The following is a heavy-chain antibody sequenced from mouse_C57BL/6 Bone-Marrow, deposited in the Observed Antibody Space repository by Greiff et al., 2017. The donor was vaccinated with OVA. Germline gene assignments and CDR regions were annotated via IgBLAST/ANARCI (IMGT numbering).Heavy chain of an antibody. CDR1: GYAFTNYL. D-gene: IGHD2-2*01. CDR3: ARLVLWLRRDWYFDV. Sequence: QVQLQQSGAELVRPGTSVKVSCKASGYAFTNYLIEWVKQRPGQGLEWIGVINPGSGGTNYNEKFKGKATLTADKSSSTAYMQLSSLTSDDSAVYFCARLVLWLRRDWYFDVWGTGTTVTVSS. CDR2: INPGSGGT. V-gene: IGHV1-54*01. J-gene: IGHJ1*03.